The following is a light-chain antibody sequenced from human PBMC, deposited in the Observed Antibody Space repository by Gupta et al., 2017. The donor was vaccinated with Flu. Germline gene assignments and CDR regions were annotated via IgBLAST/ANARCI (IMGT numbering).Light chain of an antibody. CDR1: SSDVGGYNY. CDR3: SSYTSSSNKL. Sequence: IAISCTGSSSDVGGYNYVSWYQHHPGKAPKLVISEVSNRPSGFSNRFSGSKSGNTASLTISGLQAEDEAYYYCSSYTSSSNKLFGGGTKLTVL. J-gene: IGLJ3*02. CDR2: EVS. V-gene: IGLV2-14*01.